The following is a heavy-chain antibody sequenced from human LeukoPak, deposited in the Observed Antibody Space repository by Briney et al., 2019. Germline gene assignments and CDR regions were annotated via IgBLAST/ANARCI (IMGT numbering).Heavy chain of an antibody. J-gene: IGHJ6*03. V-gene: IGHV4-59*01. CDR3: ARMYYDFWSGSTPTYYYYYMDV. CDR2: IYYSGST. Sequence: SETLSLTCTVSGGPISSYYWSWIRQPPGKGLEWTGYIYYSGSTNYNPSLKSRVTISVDTSKNQFSLKLSSVTAADTAVYYCARMYYDFWSGSTPTYYYYYMDVWGKGTTVTVSS. D-gene: IGHD3-3*01. CDR1: GGPISSYY.